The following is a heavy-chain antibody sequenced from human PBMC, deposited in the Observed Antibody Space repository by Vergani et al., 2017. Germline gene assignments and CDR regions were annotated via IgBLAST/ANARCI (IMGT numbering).Heavy chain of an antibody. D-gene: IGHD3-22*01. J-gene: IGHJ4*02. CDR2: ISGSGGST. CDR1: GFTFSSYA. V-gene: IGHV3-23*01. Sequence: EVQLLESGGGLVQPGGSLRLSCAASGFTFSSYAMSWVRQAPGKGLEWVSAISGSGGSTYYADSVKGRFTISRDNAKNSLYLQMNSLRAEDTAVYYCARDRGPLLTYYYDSSGYGYWGQGTLVTVSS. CDR3: ARDRGPLLTYYYDSSGYGY.